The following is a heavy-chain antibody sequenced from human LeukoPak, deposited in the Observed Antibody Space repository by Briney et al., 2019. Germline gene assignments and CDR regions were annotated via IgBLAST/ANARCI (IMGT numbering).Heavy chain of an antibody. D-gene: IGHD6-19*01. J-gene: IGHJ4*02. CDR2: ISGSGGST. CDR1: GFTFSSYA. CDR3: AKDQSGWYQSSHYFDY. Sequence: GGSLRLSCAASGFTFSSYAMSWVRQAPGKGLEWVSAISGSGGSTYYADSVEGRFTISRDNSKNTLYLQMNSLRAEDTAVYYCAKDQSGWYQSSHYFDYWGQGTLVTVSS. V-gene: IGHV3-23*01.